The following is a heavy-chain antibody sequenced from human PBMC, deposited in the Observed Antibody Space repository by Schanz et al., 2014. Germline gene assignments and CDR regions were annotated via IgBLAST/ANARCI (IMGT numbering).Heavy chain of an antibody. J-gene: IGHJ5*02. V-gene: IGHV1-8*02. Sequence: QVQLVQSGPEVKKPGSSVKVSCQAFGDTFSTYPINWVRQAIGQGPEWMGWMQPDSGKTHYAEKFQGRVAMTRDVSISTAYMELSSLASEDTAVYYCARGQRRTIGRPFGPWGQGTLGTVSS. D-gene: IGHD6-25*01. CDR2: MQPDSGKT. CDR1: GDTFSTYP. CDR3: ARGQRRTIGRPFGP.